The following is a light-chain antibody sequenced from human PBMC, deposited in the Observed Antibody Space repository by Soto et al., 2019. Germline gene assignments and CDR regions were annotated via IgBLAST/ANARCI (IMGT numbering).Light chain of an antibody. CDR1: SRDVGFSNY. J-gene: IGLJ1*01. CDR3: SSYAGSNNFYV. V-gene: IGLV2-11*01. CDR2: DVA. Sequence: QSAPTQPRSVSGSPGQTVTISCTGTSRDVGFSNYISWYQQHPGEAPKLVIYDVAQRPSGVPDRFSGSKSGNTASLTVSGLQAEDEADYYCSSYAGSNNFYVFGTGTKVTVL.